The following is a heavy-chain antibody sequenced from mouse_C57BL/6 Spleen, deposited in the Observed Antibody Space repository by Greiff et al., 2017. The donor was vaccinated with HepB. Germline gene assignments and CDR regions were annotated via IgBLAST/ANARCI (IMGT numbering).Heavy chain of an antibody. CDR3: AREDYYGSINY. J-gene: IGHJ2*01. V-gene: IGHV5-16*01. D-gene: IGHD1-1*01. Sequence: EVHLVESEGGLVQPGSSMKLPCTASGFTFSDYYMAWVRQVPEKGLEWVANINYDGSSTYYLDSLKSRFIISRDNAKNILYLQMSSLKSEDTATYYCAREDYYGSINYWGQGTTLTVSS. CDR1: GFTFSDYY. CDR2: INYDGSST.